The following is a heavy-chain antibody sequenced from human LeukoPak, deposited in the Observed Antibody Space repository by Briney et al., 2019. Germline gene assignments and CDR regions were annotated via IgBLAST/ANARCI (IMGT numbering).Heavy chain of an antibody. D-gene: IGHD2-2*01. V-gene: IGHV3-66*04. CDR2: IYSGGST. Sequence: GGSLRLSCAASGFTVSSNYMSWVRQAPGKGLEWVSVIYSGGSTYYADSVKGRFTISRDNSKNTLYLQMNSLRAEDTAVYYCARLTPPIDRYCSSTSCHDYWGQGTLVTVSS. J-gene: IGHJ4*02. CDR1: GFTVSSNY. CDR3: ARLTPPIDRYCSSTSCHDY.